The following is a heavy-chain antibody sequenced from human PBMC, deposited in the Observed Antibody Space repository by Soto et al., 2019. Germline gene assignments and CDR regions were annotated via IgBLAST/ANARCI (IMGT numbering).Heavy chain of an antibody. D-gene: IGHD2-15*01. Sequence: QVQLVQSGAELKKPGASVKVACKASGYKFTTYFIHWVRQAPGQGLEWMGMIHPSGDTGYAQKFRGRVTMTIDTSTTTAYMELGNLTSEDTGVYFSVRGYCTTSPCSGDFQFWGQGTLVTVSS. V-gene: IGHV1-46*01. CDR3: VRGYCTTSPCSGDFQF. CDR2: IHPSGDT. J-gene: IGHJ1*01. CDR1: GYKFTTYF.